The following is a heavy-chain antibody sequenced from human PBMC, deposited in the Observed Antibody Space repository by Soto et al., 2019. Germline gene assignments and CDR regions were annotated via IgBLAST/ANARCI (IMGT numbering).Heavy chain of an antibody. CDR1: GFTFRGYS. J-gene: IGHJ4*02. CDR2: INTNGVNT. CDR3: ARGRVEDSSGWATYFDY. D-gene: IGHD6-19*01. V-gene: IGHV3-64*01. Sequence: EVQLAESGGGLVQPGGSLRLSCAASGFTFRGYSMFWVRQAPGKGLEYVSAINTNGVNTFYAKSVKGRLTISRDNSKNTMYLQMGSLRAEDMAVYYCARGRVEDSSGWATYFDYWGQGTLVTVSS.